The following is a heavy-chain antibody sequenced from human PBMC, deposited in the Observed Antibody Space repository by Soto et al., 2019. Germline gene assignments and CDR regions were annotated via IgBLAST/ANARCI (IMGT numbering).Heavy chain of an antibody. Sequence: ASVKVSCKASGYTFTNYGISWVRQAPGQGLEWMGWINTYNGNTNHAQKLQGRVTMTTDTSTSTAYMELRSLRSDDTAVYYRATAPGYSRGNTWGQGPLVTSPQ. CDR3: ATAPGYSRGNT. CDR2: INTYNGNT. D-gene: IGHD5-18*01. CDR1: GYTFTNYG. V-gene: IGHV1-18*01. J-gene: IGHJ5*02.